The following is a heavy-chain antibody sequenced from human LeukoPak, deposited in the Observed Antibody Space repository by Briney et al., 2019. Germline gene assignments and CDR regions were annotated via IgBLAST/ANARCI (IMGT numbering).Heavy chain of an antibody. CDR3: ATTDGSSLPQRYWFDP. CDR1: GYTLTELS. V-gene: IGHV1-24*01. Sequence: ASVKVSCKVSGYTLTELSMHWVRQAPGKGLEWMGGFDPEDGETIYAQKFQGGVTMTEDTSTDTAYMELSSLRSEDTAVYYCATTDGSSLPQRYWFDPWGQGTLVTVSS. J-gene: IGHJ5*02. CDR2: FDPEDGET. D-gene: IGHD6-6*01.